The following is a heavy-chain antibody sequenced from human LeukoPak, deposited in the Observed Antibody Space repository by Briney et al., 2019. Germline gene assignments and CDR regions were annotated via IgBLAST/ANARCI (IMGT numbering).Heavy chain of an antibody. CDR1: GGTFSSYA. D-gene: IGHD3-22*01. CDR2: IIPIFGTA. Sequence: GASVKVSCKASGGTFSSYAISWVRQAPGQGLEWMGGIIPIFGTANYAQKFQGRVTITTDESTSTAYMELSSLRSEDTAVYYCAREPYYYDSSGPNWFDPWGQGTLVTVSS. CDR3: AREPYYYDSSGPNWFDP. J-gene: IGHJ5*02. V-gene: IGHV1-69*05.